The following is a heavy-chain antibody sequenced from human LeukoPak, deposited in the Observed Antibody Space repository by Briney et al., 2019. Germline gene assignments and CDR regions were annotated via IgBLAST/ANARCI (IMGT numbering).Heavy chain of an antibody. Sequence: ASVKVSCTASGGTFSSYAISWVRQAPGQGLEWMGGIIPIFGTANYAQKFQGRVTITADESTSTAYMELSSPRSEDTAVYYCARARYYDSSGYYGDYWGQGTLVTVSS. V-gene: IGHV1-69*01. D-gene: IGHD3-22*01. J-gene: IGHJ4*02. CDR3: ARARYYDSSGYYGDY. CDR2: IIPIFGTA. CDR1: GGTFSSYA.